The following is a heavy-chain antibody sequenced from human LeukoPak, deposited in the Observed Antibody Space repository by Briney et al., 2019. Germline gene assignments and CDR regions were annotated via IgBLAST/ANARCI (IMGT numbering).Heavy chain of an antibody. CDR2: ISSSATYI. CDR1: GYTFSDYS. V-gene: IGHV3-21*01. J-gene: IGHJ3*02. D-gene: IGHD3-16*02. Sequence: PGGSLRLSCAASGYTFSDYSLNWVRQVAGKGLEWVSSISSSATYIYYTDSVRGRFTISRDNAKNSLFLQMNSLRAEDTALYYCVSGNDPDYVWGTYRLDAFDIWGEGTMVIVSS. CDR3: VSGNDPDYVWGTYRLDAFDI.